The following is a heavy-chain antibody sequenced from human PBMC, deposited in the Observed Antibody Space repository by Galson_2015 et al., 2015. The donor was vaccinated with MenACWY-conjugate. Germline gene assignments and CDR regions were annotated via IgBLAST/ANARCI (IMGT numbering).Heavy chain of an antibody. CDR3: ARDLEYATQYSSGLFDY. D-gene: IGHD6-19*01. CDR2: IYHSGST. J-gene: IGHJ4*02. V-gene: IGHV4-38-2*02. Sequence: SETLSLTCTVSGYSISSGYYWGWIRQPPGKGLEWIGSIYHSGSTYYNPSLKSRVTISVDTSKNQFSLRLSSVTAADTAVYYCARDLEYATQYSSGLFDYWGQGTLVTVSS. CDR1: GYSISSGYY.